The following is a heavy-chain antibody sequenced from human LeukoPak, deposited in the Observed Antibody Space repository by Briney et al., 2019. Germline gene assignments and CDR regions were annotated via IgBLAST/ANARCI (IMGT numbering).Heavy chain of an antibody. CDR1: GFTVSSNY. CDR2: IYGGGST. CDR3: ARVDYGDNIFDY. Sequence: PGGTLRLSCAASGFTVSSNYMSWVRQAPGKGLEWVSVIYGGGSTFYADSVKGRFTISRHNSKNTPYLQMNSLRGEDTAVYYCARVDYGDNIFDYWGQGTLVTVSS. V-gene: IGHV3-53*04. D-gene: IGHD4-17*01. J-gene: IGHJ4*02.